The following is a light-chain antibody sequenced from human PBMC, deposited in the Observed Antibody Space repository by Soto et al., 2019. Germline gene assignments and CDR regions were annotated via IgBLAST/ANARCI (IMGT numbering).Light chain of an antibody. J-gene: IGKJ5*01. CDR1: QSLVHRDGNTY. V-gene: IGKV2-30*02. CDR2: KVS. CDR3: MQGSHWPPIT. Sequence: DVVVTQSPLSLPVTLGQAASISCRSSQSLVHRDGNTYLSWFRQRPGQSPRRLIYKVSNREAGVPDRFSGSVSGTDFTLKSSRVEAEDVGLYYFMQGSHWPPITFGQGTRLEIK.